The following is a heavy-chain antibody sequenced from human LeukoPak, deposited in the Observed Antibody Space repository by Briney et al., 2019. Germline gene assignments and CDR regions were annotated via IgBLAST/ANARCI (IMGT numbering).Heavy chain of an antibody. CDR1: GGSFSGYY. CDR3: ARGNRWIAARPFDY. CDR2: INHSGST. D-gene: IGHD6-6*01. Sequence: SQTLSLTXAVYGGSFSGYYWSWIRQPPGKGLEWIGEINHSGSTNYNPSLKSRVTISVDTSKNQFSLKLSSVTAADTAVYYCARGNRWIAARPFDYWGQGTLVTVSS. J-gene: IGHJ4*02. V-gene: IGHV4-34*01.